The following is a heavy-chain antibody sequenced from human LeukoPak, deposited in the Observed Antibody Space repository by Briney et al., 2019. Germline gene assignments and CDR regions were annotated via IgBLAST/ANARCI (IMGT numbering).Heavy chain of an antibody. J-gene: IGHJ4*02. CDR3: ITPLPYSAQ. Sequence: GGSLRLSCAASGFTFSSYAMSWVRQAPGKGLEWVGRIKPKADGETTEYAAPVKDRFSISRDDSKSMMYLQMNSLKTEDTAVYYCITPLPYSAQGGQGTLVTVSS. CDR1: GFTFSSYA. D-gene: IGHD2-21*01. V-gene: IGHV3-15*01. CDR2: IKPKADGETT.